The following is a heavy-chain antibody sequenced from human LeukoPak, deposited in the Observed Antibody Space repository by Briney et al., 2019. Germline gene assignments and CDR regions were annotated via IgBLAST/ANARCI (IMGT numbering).Heavy chain of an antibody. J-gene: IGHJ5*02. V-gene: IGHV3-48*01. CDR3: ARDYYRSGSYAVDL. CDR2: ISSASITI. CDR1: GFTFDKYS. Sequence: GGSLRLSCAASGFTFDKYSMNWVRQAPGKRLEWVSHISSASITIYYADSVKGRFTISRDNAKSSLYLHMTSLRAEDTALYYCARDYYRSGSYAVDLWGQGTLVTVSS. D-gene: IGHD3-10*01.